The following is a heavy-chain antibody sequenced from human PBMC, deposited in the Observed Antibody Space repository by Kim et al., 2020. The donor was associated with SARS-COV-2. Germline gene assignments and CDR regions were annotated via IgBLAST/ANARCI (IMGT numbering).Heavy chain of an antibody. Sequence: GESLKISCKGSGYSFTSYWISWVRQMPGKGLEWMGRIDPSDSYTNYSPSFQGHVTISADKSISTAYLQWSSLKASDTAMYYCARSLAGYFDGTYYYYYGMDVWGQGTTVTVSS. CDR2: IDPSDSYT. CDR3: ARSLAGYFDGTYYYYYGMDV. V-gene: IGHV5-10-1*01. D-gene: IGHD3-9*01. J-gene: IGHJ6*02. CDR1: GYSFTSYW.